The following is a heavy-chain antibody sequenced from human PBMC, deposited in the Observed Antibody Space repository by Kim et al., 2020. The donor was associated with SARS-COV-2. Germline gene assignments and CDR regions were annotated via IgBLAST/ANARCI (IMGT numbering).Heavy chain of an antibody. D-gene: IGHD2-8*01. CDR3: AKDIYVCTNGVCLFEY. J-gene: IGHJ4*02. Sequence: VKGRFTISRDNSKNTLYLHMNSLRAGDTAVYYCAKDIYVCTNGVCLFEYWGQGTLVTVS. V-gene: IGHV3-23*01.